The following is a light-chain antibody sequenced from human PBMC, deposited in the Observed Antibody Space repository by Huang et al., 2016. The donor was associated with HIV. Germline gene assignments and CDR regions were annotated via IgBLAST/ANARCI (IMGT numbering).Light chain of an antibody. CDR1: QSLFFSSNKRNY. Sequence: DIVMTQSPDSLAVSLGERATINCRSSQSLFFSSNKRNYLAWYQKKPGQPPKLVMSWASARESGVPDRFSGSGSGTHFTLTINNLQAEDVAVYYCQQYYHNPLTFGGGTKVEI. CDR3: QQYYHNPLT. CDR2: WAS. J-gene: IGKJ4*01. V-gene: IGKV4-1*01.